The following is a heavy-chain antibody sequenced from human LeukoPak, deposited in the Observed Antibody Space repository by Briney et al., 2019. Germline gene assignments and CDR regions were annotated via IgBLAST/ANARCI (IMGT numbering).Heavy chain of an antibody. Sequence: SETPSLTCTVSGGSISTSGHYWGWIRQSPGKGLEWIGSISYSGTTYYNPSLKSRVTISADTSKSQFSLNLSSVTAADTAIYYCARHFDFWGQGTTVTVSS. CDR1: GGSISTSGHY. J-gene: IGHJ6*02. V-gene: IGHV4-39*01. CDR3: ARHFDF. CDR2: ISYSGTT.